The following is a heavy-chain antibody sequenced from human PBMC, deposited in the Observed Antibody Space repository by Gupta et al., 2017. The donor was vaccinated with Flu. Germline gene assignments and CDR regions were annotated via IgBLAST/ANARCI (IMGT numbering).Heavy chain of an antibody. CDR2: LNHSGDN. CDR3: ARLRPLLRFLAA. V-gene: IGHV4-34*01. J-gene: IGHJ5*02. D-gene: IGHD3-3*01. Sequence: SVIRQSPGKGLELIGELNHSGDNIYDPSLKSRVTISIGTSKSQFSLNLTSVTAADTAVYYCARLRPLLRFLAAWGQGTLVTVSS.